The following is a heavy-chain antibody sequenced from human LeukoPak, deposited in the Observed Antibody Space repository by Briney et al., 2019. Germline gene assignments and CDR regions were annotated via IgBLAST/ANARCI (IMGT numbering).Heavy chain of an antibody. V-gene: IGHV1-69*13. D-gene: IGHD6-13*01. CDR2: IIPIFGTA. J-gene: IGHJ2*01. CDR1: GGTFSSYA. CDR3: ARARAAAAPGSWYFDL. Sequence: SVKVSCKASGGTFSSYAISWVRRAPGQGLEWMGGIIPIFGTANYAQKFQGRVTITADESTSTAYMELSSLRSEDTAVYYCARARAAAAPGSWYFDLWGRGTLVTVSS.